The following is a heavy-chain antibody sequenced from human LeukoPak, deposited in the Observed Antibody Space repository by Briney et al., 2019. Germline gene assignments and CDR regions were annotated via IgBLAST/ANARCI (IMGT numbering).Heavy chain of an antibody. CDR2: IYHSGST. V-gene: IGHV4-59*04. CDR3: ATTPREYSSTWYYFDY. J-gene: IGHJ4*02. CDR1: GGSISSYY. D-gene: IGHD6-13*01. Sequence: SETLSLTCSVSGGSISSYYWSWIRQSPGKGLEWIGSIYHSGSTYYNPSLKSRVTMSVDTSKKQFSLNLSSVTAAGTAVYYCATTPREYSSTWYYFDYWGQGILVTVSS.